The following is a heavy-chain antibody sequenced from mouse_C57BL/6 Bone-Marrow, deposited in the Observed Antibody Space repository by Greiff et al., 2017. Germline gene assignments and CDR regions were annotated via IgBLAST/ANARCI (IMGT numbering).Heavy chain of an antibody. CDR3: GCGSGY. D-gene: IGHD6-1*01. V-gene: IGHV1-61*01. CDR2: IYPSNSNT. CDR1: GYTFTSYW. J-gene: IGHJ2*01. Sequence: QVQLQQPGAELVRPGSSVKLSCKASGYTFTSYWMDWVKPRPGQGLEWIGNIYPSNSNTHYNQKFKDKATLTVEKSSSTAYMQLSSRTAEDSAVYYCGCGSGYWGQGTTRTVSS.